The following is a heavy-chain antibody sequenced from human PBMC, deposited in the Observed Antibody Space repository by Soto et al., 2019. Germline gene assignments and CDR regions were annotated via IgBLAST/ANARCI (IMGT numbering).Heavy chain of an antibody. Sequence: PGGSLRLSCAASGFTFDDYTMNWVRQAPGKGLEWVSLISWDGGSTYYADSVKGRFTISRDNSKNSLYLQMNSLRTEDTALYYCAKDSSGYTDYYYYGMDVWGQGTTVTVSS. CDR2: ISWDGGST. D-gene: IGHD3-22*01. CDR3: AKDSSGYTDYYYYGMDV. CDR1: GFTFDDYT. V-gene: IGHV3-43*01. J-gene: IGHJ6*02.